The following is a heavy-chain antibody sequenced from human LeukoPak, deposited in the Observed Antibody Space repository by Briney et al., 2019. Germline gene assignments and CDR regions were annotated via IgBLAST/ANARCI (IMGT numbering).Heavy chain of an antibody. D-gene: IGHD1-7*01. Sequence: GGSLRLSCAASGFTFSSYEMNWVRQAPGKGLEWVSYISTSGLTRYYADSVKGRFTISRDNAKNSLYLQMNSLRVEDTAVYYCARELSGTTSYHFDYWGQGTLVIVSS. CDR2: ISTSGLTR. CDR3: ARELSGTTSYHFDY. J-gene: IGHJ4*02. CDR1: GFTFSSYE. V-gene: IGHV3-48*03.